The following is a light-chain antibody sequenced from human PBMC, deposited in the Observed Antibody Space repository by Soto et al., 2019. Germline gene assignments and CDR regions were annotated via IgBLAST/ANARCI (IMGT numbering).Light chain of an antibody. CDR3: EAWADRLNGHYV. CDR1: SSNIGSNT. CDR2: SNN. J-gene: IGLJ1*01. Sequence: QAVVTQPPSASGTPGQRVTISCSGTSSNIGSNTVNWYQQLPGTAPKLLIYSNNDRPSGVPYRFSGSKSGTSASPAISGLQSEDEADDYCEAWADRLNGHYVFGTGTKLTVL. V-gene: IGLV1-44*01.